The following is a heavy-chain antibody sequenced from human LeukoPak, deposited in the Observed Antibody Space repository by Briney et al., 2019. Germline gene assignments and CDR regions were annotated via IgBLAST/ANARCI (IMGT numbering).Heavy chain of an antibody. D-gene: IGHD1-26*01. CDR3: AKDGSGSSGGY. CDR2: ISYDGSNK. V-gene: IGHV3-30*18. J-gene: IGHJ4*02. CDR1: GFTFSSYG. Sequence: PGGSLRLSCAASGFTFSSYGMHWVRQAPGKGLEWVAVISYDGSNKYYADSVKGRFTISRDNSKNTLYLQMNSLRAEDTAVYYCAKDGSGSSGGYWGQGTLVTVSS.